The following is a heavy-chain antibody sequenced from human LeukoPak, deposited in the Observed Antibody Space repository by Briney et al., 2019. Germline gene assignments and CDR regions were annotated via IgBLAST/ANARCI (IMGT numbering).Heavy chain of an antibody. CDR1: GGSISTYY. V-gene: IGHV4-59*08. CDR2: IYYSGST. Sequence: SETLSLTCTVSGGSISTYYWSWIRQPPGKGLEWIGYIYYSGSTNYNPSLKSRVTISVDTSKNQFSLKLSSVTAAGTAVYYCTRSRGYSYGTTFLDYWGQGTLVTVSS. CDR3: TRSRGYSYGTTFLDY. J-gene: IGHJ4*02. D-gene: IGHD5-18*01.